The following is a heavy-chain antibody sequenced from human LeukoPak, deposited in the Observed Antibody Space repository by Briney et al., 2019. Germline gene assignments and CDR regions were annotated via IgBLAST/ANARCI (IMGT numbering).Heavy chain of an antibody. Sequence: PGGSLRLSCAASGFTFNTYGMHWVRQVPGKGLEWVAFIRYDGSYKYYADSVKGRFTISRDNSKNTLYLQMNSLRADDTAVYYCAKVRYQLLIDYWGQGTLVTVSS. CDR2: IRYDGSYK. V-gene: IGHV3-30*02. CDR1: GFTFNTYG. CDR3: AKVRYQLLIDY. D-gene: IGHD2-2*01. J-gene: IGHJ4*02.